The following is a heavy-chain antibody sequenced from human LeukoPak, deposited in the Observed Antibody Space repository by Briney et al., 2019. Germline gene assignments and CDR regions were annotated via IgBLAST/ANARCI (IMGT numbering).Heavy chain of an antibody. CDR2: MSASDAGT. CDR3: AKGSAVADIYFDY. CDR1: GFTFSSYA. Sequence: GGSLRLSCAASGFTFSSYAMNWVRQGPGKGLEWVSTMSASDAGTYYADSVKGRFTISRDNSKNTLYLQMNSLRAEDTAVYYCAKGSAVADIYFDYWGQGTLVTVSS. V-gene: IGHV3-23*01. D-gene: IGHD6-19*01. J-gene: IGHJ4*02.